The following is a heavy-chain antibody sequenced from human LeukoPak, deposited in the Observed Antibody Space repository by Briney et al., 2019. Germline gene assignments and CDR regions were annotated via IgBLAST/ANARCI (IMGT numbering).Heavy chain of an antibody. D-gene: IGHD6-13*01. V-gene: IGHV4-39*01. CDR1: GGSIRSSYYY. CDR2: IYDSGST. Sequence: SETLSLTCTVSGGSIRSSYYYWGWIRQPPGKGLEWIGSIYDSGSTYYNPSLKSRVTISVDTSKNQFSLKLNSVTAADTAVYYCARPDRSSWYSWFDPWGQGTLVTVSS. J-gene: IGHJ5*02. CDR3: ARPDRSSWYSWFDP.